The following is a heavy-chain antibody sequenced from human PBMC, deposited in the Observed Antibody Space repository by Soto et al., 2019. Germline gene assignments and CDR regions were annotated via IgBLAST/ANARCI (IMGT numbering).Heavy chain of an antibody. Sequence: QVQLQESGPGLVKPSQTLSLTCSVSGGSISSGGYYWNWIRQHPGKGLVWIGYIYYSGSTHYNPSLKGLGTTSVDTSKNQLSLKLSSVTAADPAVYYCARDTSVTYFYGMDVWGQVTTVTVS. CDR3: ARDTSVTYFYGMDV. CDR1: GGSISSGGYY. J-gene: IGHJ6*02. CDR2: IYYSGST. V-gene: IGHV4-31*01. D-gene: IGHD4-4*01.